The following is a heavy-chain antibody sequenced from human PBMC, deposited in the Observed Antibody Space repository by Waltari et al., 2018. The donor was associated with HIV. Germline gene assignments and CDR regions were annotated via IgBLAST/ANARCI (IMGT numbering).Heavy chain of an antibody. Sequence: QVQLQESGPRLVKPSETLSLSCTISGASITNYYWSWIRQPPGKGLEWIGYIYDRGNTNYNPSFHSRVTISVDTSRTQSSLRLTSVSAADTATYYCARGIAVAPQSWGQGTLVIVSS. J-gene: IGHJ5*02. V-gene: IGHV4-59*01. D-gene: IGHD6-19*01. CDR1: GASITNYY. CDR2: IYDRGNT. CDR3: ARGIAVAPQS.